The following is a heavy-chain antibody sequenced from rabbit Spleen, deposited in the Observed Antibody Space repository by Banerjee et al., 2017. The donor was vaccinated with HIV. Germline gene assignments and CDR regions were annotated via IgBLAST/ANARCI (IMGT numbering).Heavy chain of an antibody. V-gene: IGHV1S40*01. Sequence: QQLVESGGGLVQPGESLTLSCKASGFTFSSSYYMCWVRQAPGKGLEWIACIYGGSGASTAYASWAKGRFTISKTSSTTVTLQMTSLTAADTATYFCARDSGTSFSTYGMDLWGPGTLVTVS. CDR3: ARDSGTSFSTYGMDL. J-gene: IGHJ6*01. CDR2: IYGGSGAST. D-gene: IGHD8-1*01. CDR1: GFTFSSSYY.